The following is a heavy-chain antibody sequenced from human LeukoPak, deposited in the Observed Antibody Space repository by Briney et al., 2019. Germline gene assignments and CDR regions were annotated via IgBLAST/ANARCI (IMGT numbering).Heavy chain of an antibody. CDR3: ARAPPVLSSSWFDY. J-gene: IGHJ4*02. D-gene: IGHD6-13*01. CDR2: MNPNSGNT. V-gene: IGHV1-8*01. CDR1: GYTFTSYD. Sequence: ASVKVPCKASGYTFTSYDINWVRQATGQGLEWMGWMNPNSGNTGYAQKFQGRVTMTRNTSISTAYMELSSLRSEDTAVYYCARAPPVLSSSWFDYWGQGTLVTVSS.